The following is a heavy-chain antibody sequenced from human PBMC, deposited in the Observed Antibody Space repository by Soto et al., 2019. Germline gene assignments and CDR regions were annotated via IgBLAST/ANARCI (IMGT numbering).Heavy chain of an antibody. CDR1: GYTFTGYY. D-gene: IGHD4-17*01. CDR3: AREALRLRSDYYGMYV. Sequence: QVQLVQSGAEVKKPGASVKVSCKASGYTFTGYYMHWVRQAPGQGLEWMGWINPNSGGTNYAQKFQGRVTMTRDTSISKAYMELSRLRADDTAVYYCAREALRLRSDYYGMYVWGQGTTGNVSS. J-gene: IGHJ6*02. V-gene: IGHV1-2*02. CDR2: INPNSGGT.